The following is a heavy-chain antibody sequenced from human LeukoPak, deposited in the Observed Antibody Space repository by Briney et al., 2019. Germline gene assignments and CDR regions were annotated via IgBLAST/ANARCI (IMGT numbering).Heavy chain of an antibody. V-gene: IGHV1-18*01. D-gene: IGHD3-3*01. CDR3: ARDPPSIYDFWSGYPQVGMDV. Sequence: ASVKVSCTASGYTFTSYGISWVRQAPGQGLEWMGWISAYNGNTNYAQKLQGRVTMTTDTSTSTAYMELRSLRSDDTAVYYCARDPPSIYDFWSGYPQVGMDVWGQGTTVTVSS. CDR2: ISAYNGNT. CDR1: GYTFTSYG. J-gene: IGHJ6*02.